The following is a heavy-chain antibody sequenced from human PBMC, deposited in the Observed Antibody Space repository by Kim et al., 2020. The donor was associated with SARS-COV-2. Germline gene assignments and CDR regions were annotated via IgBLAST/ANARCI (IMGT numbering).Heavy chain of an antibody. CDR3: VKVRGYSYLPIIFDY. J-gene: IGHJ4*02. CDR1: GFTFSSYA. V-gene: IGHV3-64D*06. D-gene: IGHD5-18*01. Sequence: GGSLRLSCSASGFTFSSYAMHWVRQAPGKGLEYVSAISSNGGSTYYADSVKGRFTISRDNSKNTLYLQMSSLRAEDTAVYYYVKVRGYSYLPIIFDYWGQGTLVTVSS. CDR2: ISSNGGST.